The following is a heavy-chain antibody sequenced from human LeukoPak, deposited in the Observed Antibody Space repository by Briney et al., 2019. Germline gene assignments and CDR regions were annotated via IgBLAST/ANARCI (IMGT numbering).Heavy chain of an antibody. J-gene: IGHJ4*02. Sequence: SVKVSCTASGYTFTSYGFSWVRQAPGQGLEWMGGIIPIFGAANYAQKFQGRVTITADESTSTAYMELSSLRSEDTAVYYCARVDDSYGYVYWGQGTLVTVSS. CDR2: IIPIFGAA. CDR1: GYTFTSYG. CDR3: ARVDDSYGYVY. V-gene: IGHV1-69*13. D-gene: IGHD5-18*01.